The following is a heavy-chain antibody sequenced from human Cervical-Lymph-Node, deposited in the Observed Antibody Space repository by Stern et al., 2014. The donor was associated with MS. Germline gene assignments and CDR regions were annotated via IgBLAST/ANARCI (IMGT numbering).Heavy chain of an antibody. D-gene: IGHD2-15*01. Sequence: QLQLQESDSRLVKPSQTLSLTCAVSGGSVGSGGYSWNWIRQPAGKGLEWIGNIYFTGTTYNNPSFQSRFTISVDRSKSQFSLNLSSLTAADTAVYYCARGHCSGGTCYFDSWGQGTLVTVSS. CDR3: ARGHCSGGTCYFDS. V-gene: IGHV4-30-2*01. CDR2: IYFTGTT. CDR1: GGSVGSGGYS. J-gene: IGHJ4*01.